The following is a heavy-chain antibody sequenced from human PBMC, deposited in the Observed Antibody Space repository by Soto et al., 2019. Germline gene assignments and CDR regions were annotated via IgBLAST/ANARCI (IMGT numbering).Heavy chain of an antibody. Sequence: EVQLVESGGGLVQPGGSLRLSCAASGFTFSSYSMNWVRQAPGKGLEWVSYISSSSSTIYYADSVKGRFTISRDNAKNPMYPTMDRLRGQGKAVYYFAGEPGDYGGYGMGGWGQGTTVTVSS. V-gene: IGHV3-48*01. CDR1: GFTFSSYS. CDR3: AGEPGDYGGYGMGG. D-gene: IGHD4-17*01. J-gene: IGHJ6*02. CDR2: ISSSSSTI.